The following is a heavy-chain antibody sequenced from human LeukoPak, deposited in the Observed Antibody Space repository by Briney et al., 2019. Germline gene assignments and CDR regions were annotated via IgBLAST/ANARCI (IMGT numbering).Heavy chain of an antibody. V-gene: IGHV3-74*01. CDR2: IRSDGSDT. Sequence: AGGSLRLSCAASGFTFSDTWMHWVRQAPGEGLVWVSRIRSDGSDTRYAESVKGRFTISRDNAKNSLYLQTKSLRAEDTAVYYCARGILTGYLDVWGKGTTVTISS. CDR3: ARGILTGYLDV. D-gene: IGHD3-9*01. CDR1: GFTFSDTW. J-gene: IGHJ6*03.